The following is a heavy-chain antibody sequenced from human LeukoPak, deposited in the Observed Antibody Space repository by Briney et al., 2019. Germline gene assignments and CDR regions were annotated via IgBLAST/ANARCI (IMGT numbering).Heavy chain of an antibody. D-gene: IGHD1-20*01. V-gene: IGHV3-74*01. Sequence: GGSLRLSCAASGFTFSNSYMHWVRRAPGKGLEWLSYMNREGSIIGHADSVKGRFTMSRANARDTLHLQMNSLRDDDTAVYFCVRGTTNWYGVDYWGRGTLVTVSS. CDR1: GFTFSNSY. CDR3: VRGTTNWYGVDY. CDR2: MNREGSII. J-gene: IGHJ4*02.